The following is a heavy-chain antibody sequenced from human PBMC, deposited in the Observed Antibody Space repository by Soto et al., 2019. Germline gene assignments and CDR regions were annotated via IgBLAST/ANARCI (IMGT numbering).Heavy chain of an antibody. J-gene: IGHJ4*02. CDR3: ARRGYDILTGYDKAFDY. CDR1: GSTFSSCW. CDR2: IKQDGSEE. Sequence: GGSLRLSCAASGSTFSSCWMSWVRQAPGKGLEWVANIKQDGSEEYYVDSVKGRFTISRDNAQNSLYLQMNSLRAEDTAVYYCARRGYDILTGYDKAFDYWGQGTLVTVSS. V-gene: IGHV3-7*01. D-gene: IGHD3-9*01.